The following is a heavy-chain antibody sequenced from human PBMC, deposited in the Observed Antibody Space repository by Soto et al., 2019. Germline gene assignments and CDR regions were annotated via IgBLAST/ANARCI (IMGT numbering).Heavy chain of an antibody. CDR2: ISAYNGNI. J-gene: IGHJ4*02. V-gene: IGHV1-18*01. Sequence: QVQLVQSGGEVKKPGASVKVSCKASAYTFTNYGISWVRQAPGQGLEWMGWISAYNGNINYAQKFRGRVTMTTDTSTRSAYLEVRSLRSDDTAVYYCARSGRSWNLREFASWGQGTLVTVSS. D-gene: IGHD1-7*01. CDR3: ARSGRSWNLREFAS. CDR1: AYTFTNYG.